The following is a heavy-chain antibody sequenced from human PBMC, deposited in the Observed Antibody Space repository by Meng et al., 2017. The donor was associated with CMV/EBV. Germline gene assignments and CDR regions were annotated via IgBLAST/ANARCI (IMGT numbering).Heavy chain of an antibody. V-gene: IGHV3-11*04. D-gene: IGHD2-2*01. J-gene: IGHJ6*02. CDR3: ARDNIVVVPAATDYYYGKDV. CDR1: GFTFSDYY. CDR2: ISSSGSTI. Sequence: GGSLRLSCAASGFTFSDYYMSWIRQAPGKGLEWVSYISSSGSTIYYADSVKGRFTISRDNAKNSLYLQMTSLRAEDTAVYYCARDNIVVVPAATDYYYGKDVWGQGTTVTVSS.